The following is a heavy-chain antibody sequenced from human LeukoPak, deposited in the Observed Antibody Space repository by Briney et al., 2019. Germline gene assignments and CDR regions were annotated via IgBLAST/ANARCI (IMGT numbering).Heavy chain of an antibody. Sequence: SETLSLTCAVYGGSFSGYYWSWIRQPPGKGLEWIGEINHSGSTNYSPSLKSRVTISVDTSKNQFSLKLSSVTAADTAVYFCARGPPTDYYDSSGFYYVFDYWGQGTLVTVSS. CDR2: INHSGST. CDR3: ARGPPTDYYDSSGFYYVFDY. J-gene: IGHJ4*02. D-gene: IGHD3-22*01. V-gene: IGHV4-34*01. CDR1: GGSFSGYY.